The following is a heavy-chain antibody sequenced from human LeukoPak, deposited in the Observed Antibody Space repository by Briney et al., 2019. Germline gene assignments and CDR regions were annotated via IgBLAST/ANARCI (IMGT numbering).Heavy chain of an antibody. CDR1: GFTFSSYG. CDR2: ISYDGSNK. D-gene: IGHD3-22*01. J-gene: IGHJ6*02. Sequence: GGSLRLSCAASGFTFSSYGMHWVRQAPGKGLEWVAVISYDGSNKYYADSVKGRFTISRDNSKNTLYLQMNSLRAEDTAVYYCARDRSRITMIVVVIPAWGRDRNIAGMDVWGQGTTVTVSS. CDR3: ARDRSRITMIVVVIPAWGRDRNIAGMDV. V-gene: IGHV3-30*19.